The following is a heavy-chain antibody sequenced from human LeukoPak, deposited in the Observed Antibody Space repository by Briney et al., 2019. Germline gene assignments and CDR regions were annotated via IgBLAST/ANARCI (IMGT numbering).Heavy chain of an antibody. D-gene: IGHD6-13*01. V-gene: IGHV3-30*18. CDR2: ISYDGSNK. J-gene: IGHJ4*02. Sequence: PGGSLRLSCAASGFTFSSYGMHWVRQAPGKGLEWVAVISYDGSNKYYADSVKGRFTISRDNSKNTLYLQMNSLRAEDTAVYYCAKDGSLAAAGIDYWGQGTLVTVSS. CDR1: GFTFSSYG. CDR3: AKDGSLAAAGIDY.